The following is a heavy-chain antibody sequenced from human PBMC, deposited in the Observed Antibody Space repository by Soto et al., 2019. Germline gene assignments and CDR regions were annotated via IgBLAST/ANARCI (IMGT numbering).Heavy chain of an antibody. J-gene: IGHJ6*02. CDR2: ISYDGSNK. CDR1: GFSLNSYA. Sequence: QVQLVESGGGVVQPGRSLTLSCAASGFSLNSYAMHWVRQAPGKGLEWVAVISYDGSNKFYGDSMKGRFTISRDNSKNTVYLQMDSLRTEDTAVYYCESDCSSHTCYRQGGMDVWGQGTTVTVSS. CDR3: ESDCSSHTCYRQGGMDV. V-gene: IGHV3-30-3*01. D-gene: IGHD2-2*02.